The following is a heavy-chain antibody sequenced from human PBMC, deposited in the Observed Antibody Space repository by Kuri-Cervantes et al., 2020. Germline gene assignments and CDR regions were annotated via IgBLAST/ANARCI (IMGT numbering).Heavy chain of an antibody. CDR2: ISYDGSNK. V-gene: IGHV3-30-3*01. J-gene: IGHJ4*02. Sequence: GESLKISCAASGFTFSSYAMHWVRQAPGKGLEWVAVISYDGSNKYYADSVKGRFTISRDNSKNTLYLQMNSLRAEDTAVYYCARDPSSYSYGTFDYWGQGTLVTVSS. D-gene: IGHD5-18*01. CDR1: GFTFSSYA. CDR3: ARDPSSYSYGTFDY.